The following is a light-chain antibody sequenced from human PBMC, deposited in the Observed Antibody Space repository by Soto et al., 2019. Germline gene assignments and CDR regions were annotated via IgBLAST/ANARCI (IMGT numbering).Light chain of an antibody. CDR2: GAS. Sequence: EIVMTQSPATLSVSPGERATLSCRASQSVTISLAWYQQKPGQAPTLLIYGASTSATGTPVRFSGSGSGTEFTLTISSLQSADFAVYYCQQYNDWPRTFGQGTKLEIK. V-gene: IGKV3-15*01. CDR1: QSVTIS. CDR3: QQYNDWPRT. J-gene: IGKJ2*01.